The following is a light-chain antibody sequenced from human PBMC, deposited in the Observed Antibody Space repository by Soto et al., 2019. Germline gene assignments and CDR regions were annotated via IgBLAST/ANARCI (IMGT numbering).Light chain of an antibody. CDR2: DTS. CDR1: QSVNKY. J-gene: IGKJ1*01. V-gene: IGKV3D-15*01. CDR3: QQYNNWPRT. Sequence: MMTQSPATLSLSPGERATLSCRASQSVNKYLAWYQQKPGQAPRLLIYDTSDRATGIPARFSGSGSGTDFTLTISSLQSEDFAVYYCQQYNNWPRTFGQGTKVDIK.